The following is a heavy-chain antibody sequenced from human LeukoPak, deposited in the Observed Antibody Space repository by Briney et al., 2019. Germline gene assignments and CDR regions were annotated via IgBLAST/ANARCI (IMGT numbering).Heavy chain of an antibody. CDR3: ARDMRGVRGFMFDY. CDR1: GGSISSYY. D-gene: IGHD3-10*01. CDR2: IYYSGST. Sequence: PSETLSLTCTVSGGSISSYYWSWIRQPPGKGLEWIGYIYYSGSTNYNPSLKSRVTISVDTSKNQFSLKLSSVTAADTAVYYCARDMRGVRGFMFDYWGQGTLVTVSS. V-gene: IGHV4-59*01. J-gene: IGHJ4*02.